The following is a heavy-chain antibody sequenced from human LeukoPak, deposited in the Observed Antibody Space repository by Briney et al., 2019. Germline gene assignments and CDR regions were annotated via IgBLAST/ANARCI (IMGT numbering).Heavy chain of an antibody. V-gene: IGHV1-2*02. CDR1: GYTFTGYY. CDR3: ARGLSSSWYSYYYYYGMDV. Sequence: GASVTVSCKASGYTFTGYYMHWVRQAPGQGLEWMGWINPNSGGTNYAQKFQGRVTMTRDTSISTAYMELSRLRSDDTAVYYCARGLSSSWYSYYYYYGMDVWGQGTTVTVSS. D-gene: IGHD6-13*01. J-gene: IGHJ6*02. CDR2: INPNSGGT.